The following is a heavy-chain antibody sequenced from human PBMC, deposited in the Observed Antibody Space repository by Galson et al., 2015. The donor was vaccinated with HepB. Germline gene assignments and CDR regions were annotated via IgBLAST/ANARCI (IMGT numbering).Heavy chain of an antibody. V-gene: IGHV3-23*01. CDR3: AKDELDGSGSYWVIHGMDV. J-gene: IGHJ6*02. CDR1: GFTFSSYA. CDR2: ISGSVHST. D-gene: IGHD3-10*01. Sequence: SLRLSCAASGFTFSSYAMSWVRQAPGKGLEWVSSISGSVHSTYYADSVKGRFSISRDNSKNTVYLQMNSLRAEDTAVYYCAKDELDGSGSYWVIHGMDVWGQGTTVTVSS.